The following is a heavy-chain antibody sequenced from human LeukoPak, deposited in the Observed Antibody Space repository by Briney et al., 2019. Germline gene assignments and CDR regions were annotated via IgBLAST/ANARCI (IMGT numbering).Heavy chain of an antibody. Sequence: SVKVFCKASGGTFSSYAISWVRQAPGQGLEWMGRIIPIFGTANYAQKFQGRVTITTDESTSTAYMELSSPRSEDTAVYYCARSYYYGSGHFDYWGQGTLVTVSS. CDR1: GGTFSSYA. D-gene: IGHD3-10*01. CDR2: IIPIFGTA. J-gene: IGHJ4*02. CDR3: ARSYYYGSGHFDY. V-gene: IGHV1-69*05.